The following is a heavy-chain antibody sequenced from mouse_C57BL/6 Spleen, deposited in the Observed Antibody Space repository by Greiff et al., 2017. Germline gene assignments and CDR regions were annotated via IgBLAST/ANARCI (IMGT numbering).Heavy chain of an antibody. V-gene: IGHV1-15*01. J-gene: IGHJ4*01. CDR3: TRVPGGSYYAMDY. Sequence: QVQLKQSGAELVRPGASVTLSCKASGYTFTDYEMHWVKQTPVHGLEWIGAIDPETGGTAYNQKFKGKAILTADKSSSTAYMELRSLTSEDSAVYYCTRVPGGSYYAMDYWGQGTSVTVSS. CDR2: IDPETGGT. CDR1: GYTFTDYE. D-gene: IGHD1-1*02.